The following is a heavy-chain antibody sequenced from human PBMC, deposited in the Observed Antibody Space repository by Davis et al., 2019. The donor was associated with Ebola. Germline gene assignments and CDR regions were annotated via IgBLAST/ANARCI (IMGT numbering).Heavy chain of an antibody. D-gene: IGHD6-19*01. CDR2: ISSDSYFI. Sequence: GESLKISCVASGFTFSTYSMNWVRQAPGKGLEWVSSISSDSYFIYYADSLKGRFTISRDNAKNSLYLQLNSLRPEDTAVYHCARHGQWRKGYFDYWGQGTLITVSS. V-gene: IGHV3-21*01. J-gene: IGHJ4*02. CDR1: GFTFSTYS. CDR3: ARHGQWRKGYFDY.